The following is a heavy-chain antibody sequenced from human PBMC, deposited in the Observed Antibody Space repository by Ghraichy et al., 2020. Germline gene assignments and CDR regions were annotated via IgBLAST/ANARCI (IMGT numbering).Heavy chain of an antibody. CDR3: AKDMRDGSLDY. J-gene: IGHJ4*02. CDR1: GFTFDDYS. D-gene: IGHD3-10*01. Sequence: GESLNISCAASGFTFDDYSMHWVRQGPGKGLEWVSLITGDGGNTYYADSVKGRFTISRDNNKNSLYLQMNSLRSEDTALYYCAKDMRDGSLDYWGQGTLVTVSS. CDR2: ITGDGGNT. V-gene: IGHV3-43*02.